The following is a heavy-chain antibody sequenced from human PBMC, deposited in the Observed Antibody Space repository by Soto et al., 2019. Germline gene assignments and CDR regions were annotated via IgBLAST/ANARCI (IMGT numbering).Heavy chain of an antibody. J-gene: IGHJ6*03. Sequence: PGGSLRLSCAASGFTFSSYAMSWVRQAPGKGLEWVSAISGSGGSTYYADSVKGRFTISRDNSKNTLYLQMNSLRAEDTAVYYCAKGDYDFWSGYGIYYYYYYMDVWGKGTTVTVSS. CDR2: ISGSGGST. CDR3: AKGDYDFWSGYGIYYYYYYMDV. V-gene: IGHV3-23*01. CDR1: GFTFSSYA. D-gene: IGHD3-3*01.